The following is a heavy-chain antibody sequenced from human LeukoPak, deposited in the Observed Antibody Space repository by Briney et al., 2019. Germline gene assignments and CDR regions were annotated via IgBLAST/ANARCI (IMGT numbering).Heavy chain of an antibody. CDR2: IDGYADNT. CDR1: GFTFSNYA. CDR3: AKDPVVRTSGWYTYWFDC. Sequence: PSGSLSFSCAASGFTFSNYAMTWVRQAPGQGLEWVSAIDGYADNTYYADSVKGRFTISRDNAQSTLSLQMTSLRVEDTGVYYCAKDPVVRTSGWYTYWFDCWG. D-gene: IGHD6-19*01. V-gene: IGHV3-23*01. J-gene: IGHJ5*01.